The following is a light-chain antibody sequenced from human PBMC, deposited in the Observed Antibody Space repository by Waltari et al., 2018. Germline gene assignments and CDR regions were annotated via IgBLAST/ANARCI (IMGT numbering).Light chain of an antibody. CDR1: QSLLKSSYNKTD. Sequence: DIVMNQSPDSLAVSLGERATINCKSSQSLLKSSYNKTDLAWYQQKLGQPPKLLIYWASIRESDVPDRFSGSGSGTDFTLTISSLQAEDVAVYYCHEYYSTLWTFGQGTKEEIK. J-gene: IGKJ1*01. CDR3: HEYYSTLWT. V-gene: IGKV4-1*01. CDR2: WAS.